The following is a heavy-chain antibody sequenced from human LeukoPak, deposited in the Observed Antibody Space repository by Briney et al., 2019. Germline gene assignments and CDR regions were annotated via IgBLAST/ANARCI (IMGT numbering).Heavy chain of an antibody. V-gene: IGHV3-30*18. D-gene: IGHD3-22*01. CDR1: GFTFSSYG. CDR3: AKGGGGYYLDAFDI. CDR2: ISYDGSNK. Sequence: PGGSLRLSCAASGFTFSSYGMHWVRQAPGKGLEWVAVISYDGSNKYYADSVKGRFTISRDNSKNTLYLQMNSLRAEDTAVYYCAKGGGGYYLDAFDIWGQGTMVTVSS. J-gene: IGHJ3*02.